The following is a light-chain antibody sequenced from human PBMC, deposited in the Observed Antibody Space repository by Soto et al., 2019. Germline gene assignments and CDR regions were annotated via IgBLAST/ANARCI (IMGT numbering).Light chain of an antibody. J-gene: IGKJ1*01. V-gene: IGKV3-20*01. CDR1: KSLRATY. CDR3: QQYVTSPRT. CDR2: GAS. Sequence: EVVLTQSPDTLSLSPGETATLSCRASKSLRATYVAWYQQRPVQAPRLLIYGASFRATGIPARFSGRGSGTDFPLSISRLEPEDFAVYYCQQYVTSPRTFGQGSKVEIK.